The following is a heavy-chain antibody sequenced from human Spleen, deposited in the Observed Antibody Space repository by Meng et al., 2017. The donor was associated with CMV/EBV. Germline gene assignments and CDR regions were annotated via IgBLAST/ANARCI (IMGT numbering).Heavy chain of an antibody. CDR1: GYTFTSHY. CDR2: MNANSGHT. CDR3: ARYIVGQSFDI. J-gene: IGHJ3*02. D-gene: IGHD1-26*01. Sequence: ASVKVSCKTSGYTFTSHYIHWVRQAPGQGLEWMGGMNANSGHTGYSQNFQGRVTLTWDTSISTAYMELSSLRSEDTAVYYCARYIVGQSFDIWGQGTVVTVSS. V-gene: IGHV1-8*02.